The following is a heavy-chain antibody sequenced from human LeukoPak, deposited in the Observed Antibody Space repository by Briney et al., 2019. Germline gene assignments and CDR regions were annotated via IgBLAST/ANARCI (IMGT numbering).Heavy chain of an antibody. V-gene: IGHV4-34*01. CDR1: GGSFSGYY. CDR3: AREYSYGYFDY. Sequence: SETLSLTCAVYGGSFSGYYWSWIRQPPGKGLEWIGEINHSGSTNYNPSLKSRVTISVDTSKNQFSLKLRSVTAADTAVYYCAREYSYGYFDYWGQGTLVTVSS. J-gene: IGHJ4*02. D-gene: IGHD5-18*01. CDR2: INHSGST.